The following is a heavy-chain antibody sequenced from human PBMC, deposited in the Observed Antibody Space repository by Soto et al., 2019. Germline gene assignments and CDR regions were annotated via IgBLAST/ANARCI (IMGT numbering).Heavy chain of an antibody. J-gene: IGHJ6*02. D-gene: IGHD6-19*01. CDR2: ISYDGSNK. Sequence: QVQLVESGGGVVQPGRSLRLSCAASGFTFTSYAMHWVRQAPGKGLEWVAVISYDGSNKYYADSVKGRFTISRDNSKNTLYLQMNSLRAEDTAVYYCARDQRLAVAGTSYYHYDMDVWGQGTTVTVSS. CDR1: GFTFTSYA. V-gene: IGHV3-30-3*01. CDR3: ARDQRLAVAGTSYYHYDMDV.